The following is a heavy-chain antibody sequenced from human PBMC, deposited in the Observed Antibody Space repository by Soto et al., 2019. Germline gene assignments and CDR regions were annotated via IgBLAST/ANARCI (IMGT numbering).Heavy chain of an antibody. CDR1: GASIRSYY. Sequence: SETLSLTCTVSGASIRSYYWSWIRQPPGKGLEWIGFIHHSGSTNYNPSLKSRLTMSVDTSKNQFSLKLSSVTAADTAVYYCTRGDSSSWRPHVYYWGQGTLVTVSS. D-gene: IGHD6-13*01. CDR2: IHHSGST. CDR3: TRGDSSSWRPHVYY. J-gene: IGHJ4*02. V-gene: IGHV4-59*01.